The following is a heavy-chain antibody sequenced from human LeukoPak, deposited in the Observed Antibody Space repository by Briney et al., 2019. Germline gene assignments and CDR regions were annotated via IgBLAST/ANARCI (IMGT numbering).Heavy chain of an antibody. CDR3: AKLNLIRAARPAPRGDDAFDI. J-gene: IGHJ3*02. D-gene: IGHD6-6*01. CDR2: IRYDGSNK. CDR1: GFTFSSYG. V-gene: IGHV3-30*02. Sequence: GGSLRLSCAASGFTFSSYGMHWVRQAPGKGLEWVAFIRYDGSNKYYADSVKGRFTISRDNSKNTLYLQMNSLRAEDTAVYYCAKLNLIRAARPAPRGDDAFDIWGQGTMVTVSS.